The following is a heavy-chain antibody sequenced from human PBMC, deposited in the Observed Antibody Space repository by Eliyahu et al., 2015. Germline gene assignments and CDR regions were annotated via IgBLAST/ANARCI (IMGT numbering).Heavy chain of an antibody. J-gene: IGHJ4*02. CDR3: ARDLLRPSEQDDY. Sequence: QVQLVESGGGVVQPGRSLRLSCXASXFTFSSDGMHWVRQAPGKGLGWVAVIWYDGSNKYYADSVKGRFTISRDNSKNTLYLQMNSLRAEDTAVYYCARDLLRPSEQDDYWGQGTLVTVSS. V-gene: IGHV3-33*01. CDR1: XFTFSSDG. D-gene: IGHD1/OR15-1a*01. CDR2: IWYDGSNK.